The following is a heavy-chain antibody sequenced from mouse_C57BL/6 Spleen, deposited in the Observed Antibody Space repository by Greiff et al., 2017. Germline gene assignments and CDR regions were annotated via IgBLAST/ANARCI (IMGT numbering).Heavy chain of an antibody. D-gene: IGHD2-5*01. CDR2: IDPETGGT. Sequence: QVQLQQSGAELVRPGASVTLSCKASGYTFTDYEMHWVKQTPVHGLEWIGAIDPETGGTAYNQKFKGKAILTADKSSSTAYMELRSLTSEDSAVYYCTRDYSNYVFYARDYWGQGTSVTVSS. CDR1: GYTFTDYE. V-gene: IGHV1-15*01. J-gene: IGHJ4*01. CDR3: TRDYSNYVFYARDY.